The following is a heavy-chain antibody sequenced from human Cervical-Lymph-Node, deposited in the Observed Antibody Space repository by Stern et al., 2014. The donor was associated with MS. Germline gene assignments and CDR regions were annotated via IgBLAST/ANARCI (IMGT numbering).Heavy chain of an antibody. J-gene: IGHJ4*02. V-gene: IGHV1-2*04. D-gene: IGHD6-19*01. Sequence: DQLVESGAEVKKPGASVKVSCKASGYTFTGHYIHWVRQAPGQGLEWMGWINPNSGGTNYAQKFQRWVTMTRDTSITTAYMELSRLTSDDTAVYYCTRGPHIAVEALEYWGQGTLVTVSS. CDR3: TRGPHIAVEALEY. CDR1: GYTFTGHY. CDR2: INPNSGGT.